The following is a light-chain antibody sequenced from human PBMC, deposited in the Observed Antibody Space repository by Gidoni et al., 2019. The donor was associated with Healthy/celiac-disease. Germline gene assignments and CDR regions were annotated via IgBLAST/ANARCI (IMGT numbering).Light chain of an antibody. J-gene: IGKJ5*01. CDR1: QSVSSY. V-gene: IGKV3-11*01. CDR3: QKRGNWPSIT. Sequence: VLKQSPATLSLSPGERATLSCRASQSVSSYSAWYQQKPGQAPRLLIYDASNRATGIPAGFSGGGSGTDFTLTNSSLEPEEFAGYYCQKRGNWPSITFGPGTRLEIK. CDR2: DAS.